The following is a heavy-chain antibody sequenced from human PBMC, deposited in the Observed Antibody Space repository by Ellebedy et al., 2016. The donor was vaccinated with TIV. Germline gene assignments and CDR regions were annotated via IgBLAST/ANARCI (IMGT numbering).Heavy chain of an antibody. J-gene: IGHJ6*02. CDR1: GGSLSGYY. CDR3: ARGRPAVVGALNYGLDV. D-gene: IGHD6-19*01. Sequence: MPSETLSLTCAVSGGSLSGYYWSWIRQPPGKGLEWIGEIVHTGATNYNPSLKSRVSISPDTSKSQFSLQLSSVAAAATAVYYCARGRPAVVGALNYGLDVWGQGTTVTVSS. V-gene: IGHV4-34*01. CDR2: IVHTGAT.